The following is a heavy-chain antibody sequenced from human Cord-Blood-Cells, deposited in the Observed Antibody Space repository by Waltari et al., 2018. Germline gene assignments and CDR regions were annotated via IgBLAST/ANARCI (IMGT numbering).Heavy chain of an antibody. CDR3: ARGRGNGSGWYGLDY. CDR1: GGSFSSFY. Sequence: QVQLQQWGAGLLKPSENLSLTCAAYGGSFSSFYWSWIRQPPGTGLEWIGEINHSGSTNQDPSLKSRVTISVDTSKNQFSLKLSSVTAADTAVYYCARGRGNGSGWYGLDYWGQGTLVTVSS. CDR2: INHSGST. D-gene: IGHD6-19*01. J-gene: IGHJ4*02. V-gene: IGHV4-34*01.